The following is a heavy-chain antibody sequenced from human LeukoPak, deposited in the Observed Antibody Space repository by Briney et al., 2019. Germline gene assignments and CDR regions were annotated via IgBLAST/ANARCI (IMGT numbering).Heavy chain of an antibody. CDR2: IYYSGST. Sequence: SETLSLTCTVSGGSISSYYWSWIRKPPGKGLEWIGYIYYSGSTNYNPSLKSRVTISVATSKNQFSLKLSSVTAADTAVYYCARQSVDCSSTSCYTSWFDPWGQGTLVTVSS. V-gene: IGHV4-59*08. J-gene: IGHJ5*02. CDR1: GGSISSYY. D-gene: IGHD2-2*02. CDR3: ARQSVDCSSTSCYTSWFDP.